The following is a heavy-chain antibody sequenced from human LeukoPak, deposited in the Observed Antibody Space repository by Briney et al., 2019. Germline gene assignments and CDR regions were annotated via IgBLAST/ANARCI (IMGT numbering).Heavy chain of an antibody. CDR1: GYTFSRYG. D-gene: IGHD1-1*01. V-gene: IGHV3-33*06. Sequence: PGRSLRLSCAASGYTFSRYGMHWVRQAPGKGLEWVAVIWYDGSNKYYADSVRGRFTISRDNSKNTLYLQMNSLRAEDTAVYYCAKLALDNRDMDADDNWGQGTLVTVSS. CDR2: IWYDGSNK. J-gene: IGHJ4*02. CDR3: AKLALDNRDMDADDN.